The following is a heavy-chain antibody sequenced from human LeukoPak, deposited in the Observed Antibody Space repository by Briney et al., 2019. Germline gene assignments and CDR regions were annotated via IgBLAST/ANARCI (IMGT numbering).Heavy chain of an antibody. CDR3: ARARDYGGNLDYFDY. D-gene: IGHD4-23*01. V-gene: IGHV4-31*03. J-gene: IGHJ4*02. CDR2: IYYSGST. Sequence: PSQTLSLTCTVSGGSISSGGYYWSWIRQHPGKGPEWIGYIYYSGSTYYNPSLKSRVTISVDTSKNQFSLKLSSVTAADTAVYYCARARDYGGNLDYFDYWGQGTLVTVSS. CDR1: GGSISSGGYY.